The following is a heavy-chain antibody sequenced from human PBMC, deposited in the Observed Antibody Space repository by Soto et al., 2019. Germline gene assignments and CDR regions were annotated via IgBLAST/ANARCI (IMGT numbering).Heavy chain of an antibody. V-gene: IGHV1-18*01. Sequence: QVHLVQSGAEVKKPGASVKVSCKASGYTFTSYGITWVRQAPGQGLEWMGWISAHNGNTDYAQKLQGRVIVTRDTSTSKAYMELRRLSSDDTAVYYCARGRYGDYWGQGALVTVSS. D-gene: IGHD1-1*01. CDR2: ISAHNGNT. CDR1: GYTFTSYG. CDR3: ARGRYGDY. J-gene: IGHJ4*02.